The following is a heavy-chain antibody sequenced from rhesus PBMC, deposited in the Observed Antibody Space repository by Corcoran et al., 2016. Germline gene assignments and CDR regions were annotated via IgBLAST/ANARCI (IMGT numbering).Heavy chain of an antibody. CDR1: GGSISTNW. J-gene: IGHJ4*01. V-gene: IGHV4-173*01. Sequence: QLQLQESGPGLLKPSETLSLTCAVSGGSISTNWWNWIRQPPGKGLEWIGRISGSGGSTTYNPSLKSRVTISTDTSKNQFSLNLSPVTAADTAVYYCARDRGHCDSNTCWQGFDFWGQGVLVTVSS. CDR2: ISGSGGST. D-gene: IGHD2-2*01. CDR3: ARDRGHCDSNTCWQGFDF.